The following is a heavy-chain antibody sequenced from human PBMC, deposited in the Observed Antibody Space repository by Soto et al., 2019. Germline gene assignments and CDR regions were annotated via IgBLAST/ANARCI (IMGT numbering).Heavy chain of an antibody. V-gene: IGHV1-3*05. CDR2: INGGNGQT. CDR1: GFTFTSYV. D-gene: IGHD3-16*01. Sequence: QVRLVQSGAEEKKPGASVIVSCKGSGFTFTSYVIHWLRQAPGQRLEWMGCINGGNGQTEVSQNFQGRVANSKATFASTAYMELSRLRPEDTAVYYCSKPYLWLGGKDYGMVLWGQGTTVTVSS. J-gene: IGHJ6*02. CDR3: SKPYLWLGGKDYGMVL.